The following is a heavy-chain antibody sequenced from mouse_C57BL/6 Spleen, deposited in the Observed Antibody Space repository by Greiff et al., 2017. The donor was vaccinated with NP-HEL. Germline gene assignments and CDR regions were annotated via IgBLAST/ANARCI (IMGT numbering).Heavy chain of an antibody. CDR1: GYTFTSYW. V-gene: IGHV1-7*01. J-gene: IGHJ1*03. Sequence: VMLVESGAELAKPGASVKLSCKASGYTFTSYWMHWVTQRPGQGLEWIGYINPSSGYTKSNQKFKGKATLTADKSYSTAYMTLSSLTDEDAAVCYCARGGGGSYDWDFDVWGTGTTVTVSS. CDR3: ARGGGGSYDWDFDV. CDR2: INPSSGYT. D-gene: IGHD1-1*02.